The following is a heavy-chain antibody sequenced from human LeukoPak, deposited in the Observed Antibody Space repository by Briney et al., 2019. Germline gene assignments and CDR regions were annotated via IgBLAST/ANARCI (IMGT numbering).Heavy chain of an antibody. Sequence: PSETLSLTCAVYGGSFSGYYWSWVRQAPGKGLEWIGEINHSGSTNYNPSLKSGVTISLDTSKNQFSLTMSSVTGEDTAVYYCARERWYSSSRGWRFDPWGQGTLVTVSS. CDR3: ARERWYSSSRGWRFDP. V-gene: IGHV4-34*01. CDR1: GGSFSGYY. CDR2: INHSGST. J-gene: IGHJ5*02. D-gene: IGHD6-13*01.